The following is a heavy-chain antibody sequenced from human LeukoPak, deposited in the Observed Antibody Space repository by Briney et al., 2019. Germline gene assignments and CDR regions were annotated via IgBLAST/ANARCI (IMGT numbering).Heavy chain of an antibody. V-gene: IGHV1-69*13. CDR1: GGTFSSYA. CDR2: IIPIFGTA. Sequence: SVKVSCKASGGTFSSYAICWVRQAPGQGLEWMGGIIPIFGTANYAQKFQGRVTITADESTSTAYMELSSLRSEDTAVYYCARCPLDTGGDNWFDPWGQGTLVTVSS. D-gene: IGHD5-18*01. CDR3: ARCPLDTGGDNWFDP. J-gene: IGHJ5*02.